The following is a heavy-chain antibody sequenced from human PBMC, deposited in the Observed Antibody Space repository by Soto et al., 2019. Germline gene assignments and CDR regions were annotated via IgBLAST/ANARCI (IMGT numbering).Heavy chain of an antibody. CDR1: GGSFSGYY. J-gene: IGHJ4*02. V-gene: IGHV4-34*01. Sequence: PSDTLSLTCAVYGGSFSGYYWSWIRQPPGKGLEWIGEINHSGSTNYNPSLKSRVTISVDTSKNQFSLKLSSVTAAGTAVYYCARGVNLYYYGSGSYFYYFDYWGQGTLVTVSS. D-gene: IGHD3-10*01. CDR3: ARGVNLYYYGSGSYFYYFDY. CDR2: INHSGST.